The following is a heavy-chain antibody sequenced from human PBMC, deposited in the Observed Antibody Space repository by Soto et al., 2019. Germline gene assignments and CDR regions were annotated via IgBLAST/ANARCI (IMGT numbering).Heavy chain of an antibody. CDR2: IIGSGDTT. CDR3: AKHGGYSFGPGDYYGMDV. CDR1: GFTFSNFA. J-gene: IGHJ6*02. V-gene: IGHV3-23*01. Sequence: EVQLLESGGGLVQPGGSLRLSCAASGFTFSNFAMNWVRQAPGKGLEWVSGIIGSGDTTYYADSVKGRFTISRDKSKTTLYLPMNSLRAEDTATYYCAKHGGYSFGPGDYYGMDVWGQGTTVTVSS. D-gene: IGHD5-18*01.